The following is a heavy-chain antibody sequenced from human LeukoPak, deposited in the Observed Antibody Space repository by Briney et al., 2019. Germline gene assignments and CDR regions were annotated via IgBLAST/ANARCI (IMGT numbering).Heavy chain of an antibody. Sequence: PSETLSLTCSVSGASISNYFWSWLRQPAGKGLEWIGRIHASASTEYNPSPKSRVTMSVDTSKNQLSLKLTSVTAADTAVYFCARDDNSIYSDDAFDIWGQGTLVTVSS. CDR2: IHASAST. CDR1: GASISNYF. J-gene: IGHJ3*02. CDR3: ARDDNSIYSDDAFDI. V-gene: IGHV4-4*07. D-gene: IGHD2/OR15-2a*01.